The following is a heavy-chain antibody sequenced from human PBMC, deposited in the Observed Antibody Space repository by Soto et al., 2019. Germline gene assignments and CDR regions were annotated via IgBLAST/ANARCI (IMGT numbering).Heavy chain of an antibody. D-gene: IGHD6-19*01. CDR3: ARDLGGWPDY. CDR1: GYTFTSYA. Sequence: QVQLVQSGAEVKKPGASVKVSCKTSGYTFTSYAMHWVRQAPGQRLEWMGWINAGNGNTKYSQKFQGRVTITIDTSASTAYMELISLRSEDTAIYFCARDLGGWPDYWGQGTLVTVSS. V-gene: IGHV1-3*01. J-gene: IGHJ4*02. CDR2: INAGNGNT.